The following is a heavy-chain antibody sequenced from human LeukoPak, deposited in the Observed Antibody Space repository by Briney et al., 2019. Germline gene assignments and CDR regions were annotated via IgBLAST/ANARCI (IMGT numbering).Heavy chain of an antibody. J-gene: IGHJ4*02. Sequence: SETLSLTCAVYGVSFSGYYWSWIRQPPGKGLEWIGEVNHSGSTNYNPSLKSRVTISVDTSKNQFSLKLSSVTAADTAVYYCARASYYDSSGDPYYFDYWGQGTLVTVSS. V-gene: IGHV4-34*01. CDR2: VNHSGST. CDR3: ARASYYDSSGDPYYFDY. D-gene: IGHD3-22*01. CDR1: GVSFSGYY.